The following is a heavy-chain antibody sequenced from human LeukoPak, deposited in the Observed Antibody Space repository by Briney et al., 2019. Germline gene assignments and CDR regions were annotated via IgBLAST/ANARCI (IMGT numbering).Heavy chain of an antibody. CDR3: ARERTYGDYEGGYFDY. CDR2: FDPEDGET. D-gene: IGHD4-17*01. J-gene: IGHJ4*02. Sequence: GASVKVSCKASGGTFSNDAISWVRQAPGKGLEWMGGFDPEDGETIYAQKFQGRVTMTEDTSTDTAYMELSSLRSEDTAVYYCARERTYGDYEGGYFDYWGQGTLVTVSS. CDR1: GGTFSNDA. V-gene: IGHV1-24*01.